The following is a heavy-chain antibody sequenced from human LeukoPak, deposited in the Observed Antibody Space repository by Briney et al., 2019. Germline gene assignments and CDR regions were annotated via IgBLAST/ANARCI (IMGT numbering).Heavy chain of an antibody. J-gene: IGHJ4*02. CDR3: TRGRIAVAGFLFDY. CDR2: INSDGSST. Sequence: PGGSLRLSCAASGFTFSSYWMHWVRQAPGKGLVWVSRINSDGSSTTYADSVKGRFTISRDNGNNTLYLQMNSLRAEDTAVYYCTRGRIAVAGFLFDYWGQGILVTVSS. V-gene: IGHV3-74*01. D-gene: IGHD6-19*01. CDR1: GFTFSSYW.